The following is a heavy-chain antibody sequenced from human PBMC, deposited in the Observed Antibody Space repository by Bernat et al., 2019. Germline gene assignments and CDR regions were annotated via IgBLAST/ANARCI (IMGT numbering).Heavy chain of an antibody. CDR3: AREGLYGDRGGGPFDY. CDR1: GFTFSSYE. D-gene: IGHD4-17*01. J-gene: IGHJ4*02. Sequence: EVQLVESGGGLVQPGGSLRLSCAASGFTFSSYEMNWVRQAPGKGLEWVSYISSSGSTIYYADSVKGRFTISRDNAKNSLYLQMNSLRAEDTAVYYCAREGLYGDRGGGPFDYWGQETLVTVSS. V-gene: IGHV3-48*03. CDR2: ISSSGSTI.